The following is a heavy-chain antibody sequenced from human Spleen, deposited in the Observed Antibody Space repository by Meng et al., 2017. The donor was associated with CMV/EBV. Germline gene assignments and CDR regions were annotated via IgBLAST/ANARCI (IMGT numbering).Heavy chain of an antibody. V-gene: IGHV4-59*01. J-gene: IGHJ4*02. CDR1: GDSISNYY. CDR3: VSGPTVRSADY. D-gene: IGHD2-21*02. CDR2: IHYSGST. Sequence: SETLSLTCTVSGDSISNYYWTWIRQPPGKGLEWIGFIHYSGSTNYNPSLKSRVTISIDTSMNQFSLNLNFVTAADTAIYYCVSGPTVRSADYWGQGTLVTVSS.